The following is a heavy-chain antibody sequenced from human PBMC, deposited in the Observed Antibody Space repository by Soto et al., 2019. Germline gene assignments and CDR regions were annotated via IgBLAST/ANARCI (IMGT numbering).Heavy chain of an antibody. CDR3: ARDLAAGDH. D-gene: IGHD6-13*01. J-gene: IGHJ4*02. CDR1: GYTFTHYY. Sequence: QVQLVQSGAEVKKPGASVKVSCRTSGYTFTHYYIHWVRQAPGQGLEWLGIINPASGSTNYAQDSQGRVTLTMDTSTTTVYMELSGLRAEDTAIFYGARDLAAGDHWGQGTLVTVSS. CDR2: INPASGST. V-gene: IGHV1-46*01.